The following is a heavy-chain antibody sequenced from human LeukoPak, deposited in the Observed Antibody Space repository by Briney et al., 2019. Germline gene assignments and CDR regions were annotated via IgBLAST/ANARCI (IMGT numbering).Heavy chain of an antibody. CDR2: ISSTRSYI. V-gene: IGHV3-21*01. D-gene: IGHD4-11*01. Sequence: GGSLRLSCAASGFTFFSYTMNWVRQAPGKGLEWVSSISSTRSYIYYADSVKGRFTISRDNAKNSLYLQMNSLRAEDTAVYYCATDYTDYSLDYWGQGTLVTVSS. CDR1: GFTFFSYT. J-gene: IGHJ4*02. CDR3: ATDYTDYSLDY.